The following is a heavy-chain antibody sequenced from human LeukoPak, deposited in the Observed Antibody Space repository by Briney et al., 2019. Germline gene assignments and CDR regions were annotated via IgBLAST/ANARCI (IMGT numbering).Heavy chain of an antibody. V-gene: IGHV4-39*01. CDR3: ARLRYTYYYGSGSLEFDY. J-gene: IGHJ4*02. D-gene: IGHD3-10*01. CDR2: IYDSGST. CDR1: GGSISSSSYH. Sequence: SETLSLTCTVSGGSISSSSYHWGWIRQPPGKGLEWIGSIYDSGSTYYNPSLKSRVTISVDTSKNQFSLKLTSVTAADTAVYYCARLRYTYYYGSGSLEFDYWGQGNLVTVSS.